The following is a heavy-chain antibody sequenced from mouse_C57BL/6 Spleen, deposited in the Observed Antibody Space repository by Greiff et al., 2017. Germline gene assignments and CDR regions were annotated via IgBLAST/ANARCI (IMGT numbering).Heavy chain of an antibody. V-gene: IGHV1-22*01. Sequence: EVQLQQSGPELVKPGASVKMSCKASGYTFTDYNMHWVKQSHGKSLEWIGYINPNNGGTSSNQKFKGKATLTVNKSSSTAYMELRSLTSEDSAVYYCARGETYDGSSWYFDVWGTGTTVTVSS. CDR2: INPNNGGT. CDR1: GYTFTDYN. J-gene: IGHJ1*03. D-gene: IGHD1-1*01. CDR3: ARGETYDGSSWYFDV.